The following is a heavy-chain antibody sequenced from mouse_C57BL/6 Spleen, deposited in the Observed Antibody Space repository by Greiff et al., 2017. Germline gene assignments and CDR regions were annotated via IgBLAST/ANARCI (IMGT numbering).Heavy chain of an antibody. V-gene: IGHV1-26*01. Sequence: EVQLQQSGPELVKPGASVKISCKASGYTFTDYYMNWVKQSHGKSLEWIGDINPNNGGTSYNQKFKGKATLTVDKSSSTAYMELRSLTSEDSAVYYCARSFYYGSSFDYWGQGTTLTVSS. CDR3: ARSFYYGSSFDY. J-gene: IGHJ2*01. CDR1: GYTFTDYY. D-gene: IGHD1-1*01. CDR2: INPNNGGT.